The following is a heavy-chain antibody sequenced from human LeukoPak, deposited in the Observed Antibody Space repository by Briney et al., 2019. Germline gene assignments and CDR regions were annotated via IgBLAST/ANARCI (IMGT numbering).Heavy chain of an antibody. J-gene: IGHJ6*03. CDR2: INHRGSA. CDR3: ARGVVAGSLGDYYYYMDA. Sequence: PETLSLTCAVYGGSFSGHYWTWLRQSPGKALEWVGEINHRGSAHYAPSLRSRVTISVDTAKNQFSLRLNSVTAADTAVYYCARGVVAGSLGDYYYYMDAWGKGTTVTVSS. CDR1: GGSFSGHY. D-gene: IGHD6-19*01. V-gene: IGHV4-34*01.